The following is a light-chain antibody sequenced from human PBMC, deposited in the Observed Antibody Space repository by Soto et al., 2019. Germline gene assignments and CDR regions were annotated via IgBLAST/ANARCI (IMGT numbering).Light chain of an antibody. Sequence: QLVLTQSPSASASLGASVKLTCTLSSGHSSYAIAWHQQQPEKGPRYLMKLNSDGSHNKGDGIPDRFSGSSSGAERYLTISSLQSDDAADYYCQTWGTGIRVFGGGTKLTVL. V-gene: IGLV4-69*01. CDR2: LNSDGSH. J-gene: IGLJ3*02. CDR1: SGHSSYA. CDR3: QTWGTGIRV.